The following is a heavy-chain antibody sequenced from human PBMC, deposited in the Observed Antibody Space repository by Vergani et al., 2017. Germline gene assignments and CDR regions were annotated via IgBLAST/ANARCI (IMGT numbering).Heavy chain of an antibody. Sequence: QVQLEESGGGVVQPGRSLRLSCAGSGFTLSSHAMHWVRQAPGKGLEWVAFIWYDGSKEYYADSVKGRFTISRDNSKNTLYLQMNNLRAADTAVYYCAKIAYSSSWLYDYWGQGTLVTVSS. CDR3: AKIAYSSSWLYDY. CDR1: GFTLSSHA. CDR2: IWYDGSKE. J-gene: IGHJ4*02. D-gene: IGHD6-13*01. V-gene: IGHV3-33*06.